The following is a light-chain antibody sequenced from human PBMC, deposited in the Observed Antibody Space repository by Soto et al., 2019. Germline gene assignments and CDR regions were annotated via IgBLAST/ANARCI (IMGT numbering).Light chain of an antibody. V-gene: IGLV1-44*01. J-gene: IGLJ3*02. CDR3: AAWDDSLLGPKWV. CDR2: SND. Sequence: QSVLTQSPSASGTPGQRVTIYCSGSSSNIGSNSVSWYQQLPGTAPKLLIYSNDQRPSGVPDRFSGSKSGTSASLAISGLQSEDDADYYCAAWDDSLLGPKWVFGGGTKLTVL. CDR1: SSNIGSNS.